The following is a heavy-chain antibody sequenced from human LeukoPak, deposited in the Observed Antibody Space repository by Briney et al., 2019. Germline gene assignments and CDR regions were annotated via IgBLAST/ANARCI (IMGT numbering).Heavy chain of an antibody. D-gene: IGHD2-2*02. J-gene: IGHJ4*02. CDR2: IRYDGSNK. CDR1: GFTFSSYG. V-gene: IGHV3-30*02. CDR3: AKDWANYCSSTSCYTGEDY. Sequence: GGSLRLSCAESGFTFSSYGMHWVRQAPGKGLEWVAFIRYDGSNKYYADSVKGGFTISRDNSKNTLYLQMNSLRAEDTAVYYCAKDWANYCSSTSCYTGEDYWGQGTLVTVSS.